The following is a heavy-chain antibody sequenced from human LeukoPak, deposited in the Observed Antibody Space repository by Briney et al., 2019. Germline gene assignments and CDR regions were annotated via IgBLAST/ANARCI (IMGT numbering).Heavy chain of an antibody. V-gene: IGHV4-39*01. CDR2: IYYSVST. J-gene: IGHJ3*02. CDR3: AKAQPIENYDSSGYHSGDAFDI. D-gene: IGHD3-22*01. Sequence: PSETLSLTCTVSGGSISSSSYYWGWIRQPPGKGLEWIGSIYYSVSTYYNPSLKSRVTISVDTSKNQFSLKLSSVTAADTAVYYCAKAQPIENYDSSGYHSGDAFDIWGQGTMVTVSS. CDR1: GGSISSSSYY.